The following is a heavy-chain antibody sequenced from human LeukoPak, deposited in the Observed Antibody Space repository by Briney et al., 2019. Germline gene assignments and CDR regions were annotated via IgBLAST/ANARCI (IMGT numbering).Heavy chain of an antibody. D-gene: IGHD2-2*01. CDR3: AIGMEVVPAATYYDYGMDV. V-gene: IGHV1-69*13. J-gene: IGHJ6*04. Sequence: SVKVSCKSSGGTFTSYAISWVRHAPGQGLEWKGGIIPIFGTANYAQKFQGRVTITADESTSTAYMELSSLRSEDTAVYYCAIGMEVVPAATYYDYGMDVWGKGTTVTVSS. CDR1: GGTFTSYA. CDR2: IIPIFGTA.